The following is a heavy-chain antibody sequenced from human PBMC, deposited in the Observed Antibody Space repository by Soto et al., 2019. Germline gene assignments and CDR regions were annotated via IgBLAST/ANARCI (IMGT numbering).Heavy chain of an antibody. V-gene: IGHV1-46*01. CDR2: INPSGGST. CDR3: AAPNLAYCGGDCYSLQNYCYYYGMDV. Sequence: ASVKVSCKASGYTFTSYYMHWVRQAPGQGLEWMGIINPSGGSTSYAQKFQGRVTMTRDTSTSTVYMELSSLRSEDTTVYYCAAPNLAYCGGDCYSLQNYCYYYGMDVWGQGTTVTVSS. CDR1: GYTFTSYY. D-gene: IGHD2-21*02. J-gene: IGHJ6*02.